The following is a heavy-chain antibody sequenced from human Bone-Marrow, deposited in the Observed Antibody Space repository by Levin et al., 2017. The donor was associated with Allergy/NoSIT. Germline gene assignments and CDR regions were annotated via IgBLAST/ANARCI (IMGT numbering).Heavy chain of an antibody. CDR2: INSDGSST. CDR1: GFTFSSYW. D-gene: IGHD3/OR15-3a*01. J-gene: IGHJ5*02. V-gene: IGHV3-74*01. CDR3: ARGLDDFSLYSIGA. Sequence: GGSLRLSCAASGFTFSSYWMHWVRQAPGEGLVWVSRINSDGSSTTYADSVKGRFTISRDNAKNTVYLQMNSLRAEDTAVYYCARGLDDFSLYSIGAWGQGTLVTVSS.